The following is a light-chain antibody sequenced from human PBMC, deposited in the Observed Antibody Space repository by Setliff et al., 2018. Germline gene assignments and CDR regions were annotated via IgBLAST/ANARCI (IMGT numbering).Light chain of an antibody. CDR3: SSYTSLSTRV. V-gene: IGLV2-14*01. CDR1: SSDVGDYKY. Sequence: QSVLTQPASVFGSPGQSITISCTGTSSDVGDYKYVSWYQQLPGKAPKLIIFEVSNRPSGIPNRFSGSKSGNTASLSISGLQAEDEADYYCSSYTSLSTRVFGTGTKGTVL. J-gene: IGLJ1*01. CDR2: EVS.